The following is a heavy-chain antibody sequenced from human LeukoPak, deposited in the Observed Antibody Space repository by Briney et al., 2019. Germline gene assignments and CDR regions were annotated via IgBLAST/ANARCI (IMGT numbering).Heavy chain of an antibody. CDR2: INHSGST. J-gene: IGHJ4*02. CDR3: AGRDRPGMLDC. V-gene: IGHV4-34*01. CDR1: GGSFSGYY. Sequence: SETLSLTCAVYGGSFSGYYWSWIRQPPGKGLEWIWEINHSGSTNYNPSLKSRVTISVDTSKNQFSLKLSSVTAADTAVYYCAGRDRPGMLDCWGQGTLVTVSS. D-gene: IGHD2-8*01.